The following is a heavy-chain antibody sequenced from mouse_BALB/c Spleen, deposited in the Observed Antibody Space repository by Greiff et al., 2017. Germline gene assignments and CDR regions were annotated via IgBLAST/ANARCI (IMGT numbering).Heavy chain of an antibody. CDR1: GFTFSSYT. CDR2: ISNGGGST. Sequence: DVKLQESGGGLVQPGGSLKLSCAASGFTFSSYTMSWVRQTPEKRLEWVAYISNGGGSTYYPDTVKGRFTISRDNAKNTLYLQMSSLKSEDTAMYYCAGSLRGAAMDYWGQGTSVTVSS. D-gene: IGHD1-1*01. V-gene: IGHV5-12-2*01. CDR3: AGSLRGAAMDY. J-gene: IGHJ4*01.